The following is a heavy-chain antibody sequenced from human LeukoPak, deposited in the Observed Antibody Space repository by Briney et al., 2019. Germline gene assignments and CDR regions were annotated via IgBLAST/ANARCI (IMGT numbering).Heavy chain of an antibody. CDR2: IYYSGST. J-gene: IGHJ3*02. Sequence: SETLSLTCTVSGYSISSGYYWGWIRQPPGKGLEWIGSIYYSGSTYYNPSLKSRVTISVDTSKNQFSLKLSSVTAADTAVYYCARGIDAFDIWGQGTMVTVSS. CDR1: GYSISSGYY. CDR3: ARGIDAFDI. V-gene: IGHV4-38-2*02.